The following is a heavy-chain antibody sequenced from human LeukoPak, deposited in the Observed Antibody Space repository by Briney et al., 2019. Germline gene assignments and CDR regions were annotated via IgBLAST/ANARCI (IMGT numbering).Heavy chain of an antibody. CDR3: AKKPSSGYYYIDY. Sequence: GGSLRLSCAASGFTFSSYAMSWVRQAPGKGLEWVSTISDSGGSTYYADSVKGRFTISRDNSKNTLYLQMNSLRAEDTAVYCCAKKPSSGYYYIDYWGQGTMVTVSS. V-gene: IGHV3-23*01. CDR2: ISDSGGST. CDR1: GFTFSSYA. J-gene: IGHJ4*02. D-gene: IGHD3-22*01.